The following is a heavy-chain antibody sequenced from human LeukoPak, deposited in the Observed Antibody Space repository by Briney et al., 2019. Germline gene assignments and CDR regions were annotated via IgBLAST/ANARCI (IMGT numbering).Heavy chain of an antibody. J-gene: IGHJ6*03. D-gene: IGHD3-9*01. V-gene: IGHV1-2*06. CDR2: IKPNRGGT. CDR1: GYTFTGYY. Sequence: ASVKVSFKASGYTFTGYYMHWVRPAPGQGLEWMGRIKPNRGGTNYAQKFQGRVTMTRDTSISTAYMELSRLRSDDTAVYYCARQIRYFDYYYSYMDVWGKGTTVTVSS. CDR3: ARQIRYFDYYYSYMDV.